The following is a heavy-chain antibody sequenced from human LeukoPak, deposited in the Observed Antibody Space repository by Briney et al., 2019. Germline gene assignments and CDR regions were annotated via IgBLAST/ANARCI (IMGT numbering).Heavy chain of an antibody. CDR1: GFSLTTSGVA. J-gene: IGHJ4*02. V-gene: IGHV2-5*01. Sequence: KESGPTLVKPTQTLTLTCTFSGFSLTTSGVAVGWIRQPPGKALEWLALVYGNDDKRYSPSLKSKLTITKDTSKNHVVLTMTNMDPVDTATYYCAHREASAFDYWGQGTLVTVSS. CDR3: AHREASAFDY. CDR2: VYGNDDK.